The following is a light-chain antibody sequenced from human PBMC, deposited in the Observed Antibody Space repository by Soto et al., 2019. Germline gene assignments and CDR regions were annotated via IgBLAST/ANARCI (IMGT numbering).Light chain of an antibody. Sequence: DIQLTQSPSILSASGGDRVTITCRASQSIANRLAWYQQKPGKTPKLLIYGASTLESGVPSRFSDSGSGTEFTLTINSLQTDDFATYYCQQYNRSYTFGQGTKLEIK. CDR2: GAS. J-gene: IGKJ2*01. V-gene: IGKV1-5*01. CDR3: QQYNRSYT. CDR1: QSIANR.